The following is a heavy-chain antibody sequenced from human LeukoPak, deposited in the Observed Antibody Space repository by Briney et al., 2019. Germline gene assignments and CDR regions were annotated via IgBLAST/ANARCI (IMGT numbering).Heavy chain of an antibody. Sequence: PSETLSLTCTVSGGSISSSSYYWGWIRQPPGKGLEWIGNIYYSGSTYYNPSLKSRVTISIDTSKNQFSLKLSSVTAADTAVYYCARGEKVGATISPLFDYWGQGTLVTVSS. CDR3: ARGEKVGATISPLFDY. CDR1: GGSISSSSYY. J-gene: IGHJ4*02. D-gene: IGHD1-26*01. V-gene: IGHV4-39*07. CDR2: IYYSGST.